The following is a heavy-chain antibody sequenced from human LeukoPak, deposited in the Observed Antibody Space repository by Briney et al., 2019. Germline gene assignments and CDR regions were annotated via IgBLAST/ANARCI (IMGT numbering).Heavy chain of an antibody. CDR1: GFTFSSYS. J-gene: IGHJ4*02. Sequence: GGSLRLSCAASGFTFSSYSMNWVRQAPGKGLEWVSYISSSSSAIYYADSVKGRFTISRDNAKNPLYLQMNSLRAEDTAVYYCARVPTTPMPVAGTIDGWGQGTLVTVSS. CDR2: ISSSSSAI. D-gene: IGHD6-19*01. CDR3: ARVPTTPMPVAGTIDG. V-gene: IGHV3-48*01.